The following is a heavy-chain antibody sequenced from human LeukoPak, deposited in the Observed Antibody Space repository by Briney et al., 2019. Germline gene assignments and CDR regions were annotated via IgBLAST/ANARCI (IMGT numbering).Heavy chain of an antibody. V-gene: IGHV3-23*01. CDR2: ITGSGGNT. D-gene: IGHD4-17*01. J-gene: IGHJ6*03. CDR3: AKIPYGDYVLDYYYYMDV. CDR1: GFTFTSYT. Sequence: GGSLRLSCAGSGFTFTSYTMSWVRQAPGKGLQWVSSITGSGGNTYYADSVKGRFTISRDNSKNTLYLQMNSLRAEDTAVYYCAKIPYGDYVLDYYYYMDVWGKGTTVTVSS.